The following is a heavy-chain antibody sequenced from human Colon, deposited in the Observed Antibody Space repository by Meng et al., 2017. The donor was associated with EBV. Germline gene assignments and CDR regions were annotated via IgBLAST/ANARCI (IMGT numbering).Heavy chain of an antibody. J-gene: IGHJ2*01. V-gene: IGHV7-4-1*02. D-gene: IGHD3-22*01. CDR2: INTHTGNP. CDR3: ARGGPYPDSSGFHWYFDL. CDR1: GYTFINYA. Sequence: QGRRVEFGVELKKSGASGKVSCKASGYTFINYATNWVRQAPGQGLEWMGWINTHTGNPTYGQGFTGRFVLSSDTSVSTANLQISSLKAEDTAVYYCARGGPYPDSSGFHWYFDLWGRGTLVTVSS.